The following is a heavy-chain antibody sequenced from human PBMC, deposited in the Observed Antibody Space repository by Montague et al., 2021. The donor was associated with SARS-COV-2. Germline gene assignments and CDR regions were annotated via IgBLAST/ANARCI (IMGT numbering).Heavy chain of an antibody. D-gene: IGHD3-9*01. CDR3: ARAFTDWLRYYGMDV. Sequence: SETLSLTCAVYGGSFSGYYWSWIRQPPGKGLEWIGSIYYSGSTYXNPSLKSRVTISVDTSKNQFSLKLSSVTAADTAVYYCARAFTDWLRYYGMDVWGQGTTVTVSS. CDR2: IYYSGST. J-gene: IGHJ6*02. CDR1: GGSFSGYY. V-gene: IGHV4-34*01.